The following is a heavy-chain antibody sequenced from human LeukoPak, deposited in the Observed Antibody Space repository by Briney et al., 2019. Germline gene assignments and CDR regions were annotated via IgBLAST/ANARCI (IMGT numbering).Heavy chain of an antibody. V-gene: IGHV1-58*01. CDR3: AAANYDFWSGYPYYFDY. CDR1: GFTFTSSA. J-gene: IGHJ4*02. CDR2: IVVGSGNT. D-gene: IGHD3-3*01. Sequence: ASVKVSCKASGFTFTSSAVQWVRQARGQRLEWIGWIVVGSGNTNYAQKFQERVTITRDMSTSTAYMELSSLRSEDTAVCYCAAANYDFWSGYPYYFDYWGQGTLVTVSS.